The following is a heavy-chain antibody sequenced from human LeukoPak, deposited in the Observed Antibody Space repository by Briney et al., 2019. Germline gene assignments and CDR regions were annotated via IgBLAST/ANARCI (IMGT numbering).Heavy chain of an antibody. CDR2: TSSSSRTI. Sequence: GESLRLSCVASGLTFSSYSMNWVRQAPGKGLEWISYTSSSSRTIYYADSVKGRFAVSRDNAKKSLFLQMNSLRDEDTAVYYCAKYIVPGDYYYGMDVWGQGTTVTVSS. CDR1: GLTFSSYS. V-gene: IGHV3-48*02. D-gene: IGHD2-15*01. CDR3: AKYIVPGDYYYGMDV. J-gene: IGHJ6*02.